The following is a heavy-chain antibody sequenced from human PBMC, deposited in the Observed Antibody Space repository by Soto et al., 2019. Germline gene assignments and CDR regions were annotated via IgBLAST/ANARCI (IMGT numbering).Heavy chain of an antibody. CDR2: ISAHNVNT. Sequence: QVHLVQSGAEVKKPGASVKVSCKGSGYAFTTYGITWVRQAPGQGLEWMGWISAHNVNTIYAQKLQGRVTVTRDTSTSTAYMELTSLRSDDTAVYYCTRGRYGDYWGQGALVTVSS. V-gene: IGHV1-18*01. D-gene: IGHD1-1*01. CDR3: TRGRYGDY. J-gene: IGHJ4*02. CDR1: GYAFTTYG.